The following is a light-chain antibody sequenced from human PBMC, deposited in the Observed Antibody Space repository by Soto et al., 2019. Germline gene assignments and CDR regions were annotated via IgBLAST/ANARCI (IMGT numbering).Light chain of an antibody. CDR2: GAS. CDR3: QEYGRSPYT. CDR1: QSVSNNW. Sequence: EVVLTQSPGTLSLSPGERATLSCRASQSVSNNWLAWYQQKPGQAPRLLIYGASSRPGGIPDKFSGSGSETDFTLTINRLEPEDFAVYYCQEYGRSPYTVGQGTKVEI. V-gene: IGKV3-20*01. J-gene: IGKJ2*01.